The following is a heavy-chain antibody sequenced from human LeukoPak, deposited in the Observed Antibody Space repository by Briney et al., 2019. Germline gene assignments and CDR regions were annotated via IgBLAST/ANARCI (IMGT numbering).Heavy chain of an antibody. CDR1: GYSFTSYW. CDR2: IYPGDSDT. D-gene: IGHD3-3*01. CDR3: ARPGRLDGKAYYGMDV. Sequence: RGESLKISCKGSGYSFTSYWIGWVRQLPGKGLEWMGIIYPGDSDTRYSPSFQGQVTISADKSISTAYLQWSSLKASDTAMYYCARPGRLDGKAYYGMDVWGQGTTVTVSS. V-gene: IGHV5-51*01. J-gene: IGHJ6*02.